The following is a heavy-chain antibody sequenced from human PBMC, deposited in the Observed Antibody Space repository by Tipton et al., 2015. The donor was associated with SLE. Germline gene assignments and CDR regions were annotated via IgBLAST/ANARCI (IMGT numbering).Heavy chain of an antibody. V-gene: IGHV4-39*07. CDR2: IYYSGST. J-gene: IGHJ3*02. Sequence: LRLSCAASGFTVSSNYMSWVRQPPGKGLEWIGSIYYSGSTYYNPSLKSRVTISVDTSKNQFSLKLSSVTAADTAVYYCARAFGSWYGSAFDIWGQGTMVTVSS. CDR3: ARAFGSWYGSAFDI. D-gene: IGHD6-13*01. CDR1: GFTVSSNY.